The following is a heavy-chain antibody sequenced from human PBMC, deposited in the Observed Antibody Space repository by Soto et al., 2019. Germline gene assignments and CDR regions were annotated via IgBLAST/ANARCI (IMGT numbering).Heavy chain of an antibody. CDR3: AKDTYYYDSSGYYTFDY. CDR2: ISYDGSNQ. D-gene: IGHD3-22*01. V-gene: IGHV3-30*18. CDR1: GFTFSSYG. Sequence: QVQLVESGGGVVQPGTSLRLSCAVSGFTFSSYGMHWVRQAPGKGLEWVAHISYDGSNQHYVDSVKGRFTISRDNSXNXXYLQMNSLRAEESAVYYCAKDTYYYDSSGYYTFDYWGQGTLVTVSS. J-gene: IGHJ4*02.